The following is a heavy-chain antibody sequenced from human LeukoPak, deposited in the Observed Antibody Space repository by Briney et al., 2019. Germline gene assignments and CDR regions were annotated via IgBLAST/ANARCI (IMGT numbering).Heavy chain of an antibody. CDR2: LSGRTYNT. Sequence: GGSLRLSCAASGFTFSSYAIIWVRQAPGKGLEWVSALSGRTYNTYHADSVKGRFTISKDNSKNTVYLQMNSLRAEDTAVYYCAKSEVRGQYYFDSWGQGTLVTVSS. D-gene: IGHD1-26*01. J-gene: IGHJ4*02. CDR3: AKSEVRGQYYFDS. CDR1: GFTFSSYA. V-gene: IGHV3-23*01.